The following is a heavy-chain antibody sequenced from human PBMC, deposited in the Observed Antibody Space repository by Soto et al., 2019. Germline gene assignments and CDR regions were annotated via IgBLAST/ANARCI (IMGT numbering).Heavy chain of an antibody. CDR2: INPSGGST. CDR1: GYTFTNYG. D-gene: IGHD3-3*01. CDR3: VTVKGRFLEWFPDS. Sequence: GASVKVSCKASGYTFTNYGISWVRQAPGQGPEWMGVINPSGGSTTYGQKFQGRIAMTSDTSTSTVDMELSSLRSEDTAVYYCVTVKGRFLEWFPDSWGQGTQVTVSS. J-gene: IGHJ4*02. V-gene: IGHV1-46*01.